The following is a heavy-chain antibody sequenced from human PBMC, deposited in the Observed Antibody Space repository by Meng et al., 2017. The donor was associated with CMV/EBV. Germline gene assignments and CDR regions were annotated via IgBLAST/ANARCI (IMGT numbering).Heavy chain of an antibody. D-gene: IGHD3-22*01. CDR1: GGPISGSSYE. V-gene: IGHV4-39*07. Sequence: SGGPISGSSYEWGWSRQPQGKGLGWIGRIYYSGSTYYNPSLKSRVTISVDTSKNQFSLKLSSVTAADTAVYYCARDGHDSSGYNFDYWGQGTLVTVSS. CDR3: ARDGHDSSGYNFDY. J-gene: IGHJ4*02. CDR2: IYYSGST.